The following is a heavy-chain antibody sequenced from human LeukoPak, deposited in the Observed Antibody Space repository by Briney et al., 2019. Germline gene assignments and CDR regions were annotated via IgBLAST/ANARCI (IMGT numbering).Heavy chain of an antibody. CDR3: ARRADSGKAFDY. Sequence: GESLQIACQGSGYSFTSYWIGWVRQMPGEGLEWMGIIYPGDSHTRYSPSFQGQVTISADNSISTAYLQWSSLKASDTAMYYCARRADSGKAFDYWGQGTLVTVSS. CDR1: GYSFTSYW. J-gene: IGHJ4*02. V-gene: IGHV5-51*01. CDR2: IYPGDSHT. D-gene: IGHD1-26*01.